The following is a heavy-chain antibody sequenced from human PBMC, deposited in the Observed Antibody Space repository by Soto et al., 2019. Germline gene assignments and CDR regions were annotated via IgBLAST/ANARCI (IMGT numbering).Heavy chain of an antibody. V-gene: IGHV3-23*01. Sequence: DVQLLESGGGLVHPGGSLRLSCVVSGFSFNYAIMWVRQAPGKGQEWVAGITGGGSTQYAASVKGRFTISRYKSKNTVDLQRDSLRGEDTAIYYCAKDAVYNDGLWLVSDWGQGTLVTVS. J-gene: IGHJ1*01. CDR1: GFSFNYA. CDR2: ITGGGST. D-gene: IGHD2-21*01. CDR3: AKDAVYNDGLWLVSD.